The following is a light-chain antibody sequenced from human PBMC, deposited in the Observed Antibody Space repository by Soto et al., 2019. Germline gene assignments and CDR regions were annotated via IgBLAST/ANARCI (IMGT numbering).Light chain of an antibody. J-gene: IGKJ5*01. Sequence: EIVLTQSPGTLSLSPGERATLSCRASHSVSSSYLAWYQQKPGQAPRLLIYGASSRATGIPDRFSGSGSGTDFTLTISRLEPEEFAVYYCQQYGSSPPITFGQGKRLEIK. V-gene: IGKV3-20*01. CDR2: GAS. CDR1: HSVSSSY. CDR3: QQYGSSPPIT.